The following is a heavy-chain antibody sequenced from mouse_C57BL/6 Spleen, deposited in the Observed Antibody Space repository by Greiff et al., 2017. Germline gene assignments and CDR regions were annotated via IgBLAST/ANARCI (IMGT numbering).Heavy chain of an antibody. Sequence: EVQVVESGEGLVKPGGSLKLSCAASGFTFSSYAMSWVRQTPEKRLEWVAYISSGGDYIYYADTVKGRFTISRDNARNTLYLQMSSLKSEDTAMYYCTRAAAQAYFDYWGQGTTLTVSS. D-gene: IGHD3-2*02. V-gene: IGHV5-9-1*02. CDR1: GFTFSSYA. J-gene: IGHJ2*01. CDR3: TRAAAQAYFDY. CDR2: ISSGGDYI.